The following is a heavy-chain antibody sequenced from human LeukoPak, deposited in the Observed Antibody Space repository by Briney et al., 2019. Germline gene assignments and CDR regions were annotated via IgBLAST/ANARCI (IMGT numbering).Heavy chain of an antibody. CDR3: AKDWSVVVVAAHDAFDI. CDR1: GFSFSTYG. D-gene: IGHD2-15*01. V-gene: IGHV3-23*01. J-gene: IGHJ3*02. CDR2: ISGSGGST. Sequence: GGSLRLSCAASGFSFSTYGMSWVRQAPGKGLEWVSAISGSGGSTYYADSVKGRFTISRDNSKNTLYLQMNSLRAEDTAVYYCAKDWSVVVVAAHDAFDIWGQGTMVTVSS.